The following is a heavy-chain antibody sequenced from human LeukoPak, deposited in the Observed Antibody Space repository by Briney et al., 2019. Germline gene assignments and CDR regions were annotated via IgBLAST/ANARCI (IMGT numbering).Heavy chain of an antibody. CDR1: DLPSSTTT. V-gene: IGHV3-48*02. D-gene: IGHD2-15*01. CDR2: ISSSSSTI. Sequence: PGGPLGLSGAASDLPSSTTTKNGFGRPPGRGRSGLPYISSSSSTIYYAHSVKGRFTISRDNAKNSLYLQMNSLRDEDTAVYYCARVVIAANPDAFDIWGQGTMVTVSS. J-gene: IGHJ3*02. CDR3: ARVVIAANPDAFDI.